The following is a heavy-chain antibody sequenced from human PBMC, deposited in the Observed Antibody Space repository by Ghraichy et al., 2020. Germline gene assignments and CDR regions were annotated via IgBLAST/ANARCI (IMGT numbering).Heavy chain of an antibody. V-gene: IGHV3-66*02. Sequence: GGSLRLSCAASGFTVSSNYMSWVRQAPGKGLEWVSVIYSGGSTYYADSVKGRFTISRDNSKNTLYLQINSLRAEDTAVYYCARDKVSFDYYYGMDVWGQGTTVTVSS. CDR1: GFTVSSNY. CDR3: ARDKVSFDYYYGMDV. CDR2: IYSGGST. J-gene: IGHJ6*02.